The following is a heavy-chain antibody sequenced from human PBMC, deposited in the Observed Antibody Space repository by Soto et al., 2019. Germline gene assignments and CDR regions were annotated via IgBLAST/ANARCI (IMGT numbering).Heavy chain of an antibody. CDR2: IIPIFGTA. Sequence: ASGSAFMNYAISSVRLDPGPRAEWMGGIIPIFGTANYADSVKGLFTTSRDNSKNTLYLQMNSLRAEDTAVYYCPKDRRVATIDVAYYYYGMDVWAQGPTVTGSS. D-gene: IGHD5-12*01. J-gene: IGHJ6*02. CDR1: GSAFMNYA. CDR3: PKDRRVATIDVAYYYYGMDV. V-gene: IGHV3-23*01.